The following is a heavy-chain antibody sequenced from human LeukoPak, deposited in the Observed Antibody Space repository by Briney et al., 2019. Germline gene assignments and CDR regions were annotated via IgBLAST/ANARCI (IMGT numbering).Heavy chain of an antibody. V-gene: IGHV1-8*03. CDR2: MNPNSGNT. CDR1: GYTFTSYD. D-gene: IGHD6-6*01. J-gene: IGHJ6*03. CDR3: ARAKAARKYYYYYMDV. Sequence: AASVKVSCKASGYTFTSYDINWVRQATGQGLEWMGWMNPNSGNTGYAQKFQGRVTITRNTSISTAYMELSSLRSEDTAVYYCARAKAARKYYYYYMDVWGEGTTVTVSS.